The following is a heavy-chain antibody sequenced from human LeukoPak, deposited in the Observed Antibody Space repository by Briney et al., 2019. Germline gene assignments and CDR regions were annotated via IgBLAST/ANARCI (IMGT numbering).Heavy chain of an antibody. D-gene: IGHD2-2*01. CDR2: IYYSGST. J-gene: IGHJ6*02. Sequence: SETLSLTCTVSGGSISIYYWSWIRQPPGKGLEWIGYIYYSGSTYYNPSLKSRVTISVDTSKNQFSLKLSSVTAADTAVYYCARRVVPAANINYYYGMDVWGQGTTVTVSS. CDR3: ARRVVPAANINYYYGMDV. V-gene: IGHV4-59*04. CDR1: GGSISIYY.